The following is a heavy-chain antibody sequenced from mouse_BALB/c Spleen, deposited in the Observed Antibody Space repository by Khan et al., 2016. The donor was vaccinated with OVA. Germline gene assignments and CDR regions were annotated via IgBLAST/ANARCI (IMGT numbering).Heavy chain of an antibody. V-gene: IGHV5-17*02. D-gene: IGHD2-1*01. J-gene: IGHJ1*01. CDR2: ISSGRSTI. CDR1: GFTFSSFG. CDR3: ARSGGNFHWYFDV. Sequence: EVELVESGGGLVQPGGSRKLSCAASGFTFSSFGMHWVRQAPEKELEWVAYISSGRSTIYYVDSVKGRFTISRDNPKNTLFLQMTSLRSEDTAMYYCARSGGNFHWYFDVWGAGTSVTVSS.